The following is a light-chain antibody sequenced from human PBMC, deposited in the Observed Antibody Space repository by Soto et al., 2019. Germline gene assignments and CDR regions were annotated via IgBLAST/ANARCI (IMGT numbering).Light chain of an antibody. CDR2: DAS. CDR1: QSFSSSY. Sequence: EIVLTQSPATLSLSPGERATLSCGASQSFSSSYLAWYQQKPGLAPRLLIYDASSRATGIPDRFSGSGSGTDFTLTISRLEPEDFAVYYCQQYGSSPTFGQGTKVDI. V-gene: IGKV3D-20*01. CDR3: QQYGSSPT. J-gene: IGKJ1*01.